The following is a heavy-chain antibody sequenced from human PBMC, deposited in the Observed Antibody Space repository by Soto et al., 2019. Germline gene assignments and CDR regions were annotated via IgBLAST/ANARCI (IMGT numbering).Heavy chain of an antibody. CDR1: GGSFSGHY. D-gene: IGHD1-1*01. CDR2: INHSGNT. J-gene: IGHJ4*02. Sequence: SETLSLTWAVYGGSFSGHYWTWIRQPPGEGLEWIGEINHSGNTDHNPSLKSRVTISVDTSKNQISLKVTSVTAADTAIYYCARSSADRSGTTFFYYWGQRARVTVSS. CDR3: ARSSADRSGTTFFYY. V-gene: IGHV4-34*01.